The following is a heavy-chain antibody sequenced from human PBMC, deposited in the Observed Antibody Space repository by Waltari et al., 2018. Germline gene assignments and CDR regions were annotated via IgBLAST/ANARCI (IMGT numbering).Heavy chain of an antibody. Sequence: EVQLVESGGGLVKPGGSLRPSCEAFGFTFSDFWMTWVRQAPGKGLEWEAKIKKDGSEKYYVDSVKGRFTVSRDNAKNSLYLQMSSLRAEDTAIYYCARDRGYCGGDCYKNLDSWGQGTLVAVSS. V-gene: IGHV3-7*01. CDR1: GFTFSDFW. CDR3: ARDRGYCGGDCYKNLDS. J-gene: IGHJ4*02. CDR2: IKKDGSEK. D-gene: IGHD2-21*01.